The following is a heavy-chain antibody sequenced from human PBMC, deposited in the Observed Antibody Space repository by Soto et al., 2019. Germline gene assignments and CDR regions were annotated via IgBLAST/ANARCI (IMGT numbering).Heavy chain of an antibody. D-gene: IGHD3-10*01. CDR1: GGSISSSSYY. CDR2: IYYSGST. Sequence: SETLSLTCTVSGGSISSSSYYWGWIRQPPGKGLEWIGSIYYSGSTYYNPSLKSRVTISVDTSKNQFSLKLSSVTAADTAVYYCARRPYGSGSNYYGMDVWGQGTTVTVSS. J-gene: IGHJ6*02. V-gene: IGHV4-39*01. CDR3: ARRPYGSGSNYYGMDV.